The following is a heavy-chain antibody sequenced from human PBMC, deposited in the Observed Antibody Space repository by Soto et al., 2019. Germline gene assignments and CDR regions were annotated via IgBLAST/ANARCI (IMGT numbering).Heavy chain of an antibody. CDR1: GFTFSGSA. D-gene: IGHD2-2*01. Sequence: GGSLRLSCAASGFTFSGSAMHWVRPASGKGLEWVGRIRSKANSYATAYAASVKGRFTISRDDSKNTAYLQMNSLKTEDTAVYYCTRHEGCSSTSCYPYYYYGMDVWGQGTTVTVSS. J-gene: IGHJ6*02. CDR2: IRSKANSYAT. CDR3: TRHEGCSSTSCYPYYYYGMDV. V-gene: IGHV3-73*01.